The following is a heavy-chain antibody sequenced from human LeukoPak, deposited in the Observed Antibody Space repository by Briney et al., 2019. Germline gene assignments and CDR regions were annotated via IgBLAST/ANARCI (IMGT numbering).Heavy chain of an antibody. CDR2: IYSGXST. CDR3: ARDYDYIWGSYFGN. J-gene: IGHJ4*02. V-gene: IGHV3-53*01. Sequence: GGSLRLSCAASGXXXXXXYXXXXXXAXGXXLXXVXXIYSGXSTHYADSVKGRFTISRDNSKNTVYLQMNSLRAEDTAVYYCARDYDYIWGSYFGNWGQGTLVTVSS. D-gene: IGHD3-16*01. CDR1: GXXXXXXY.